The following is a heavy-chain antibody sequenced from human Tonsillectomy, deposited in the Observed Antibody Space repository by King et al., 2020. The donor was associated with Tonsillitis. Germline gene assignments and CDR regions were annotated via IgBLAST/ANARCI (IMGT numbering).Heavy chain of an antibody. J-gene: IGHJ3*01. V-gene: IGHV2-5*02. CDR3: AHFLTSYSAFDV. CDR2: IYWDDDK. Sequence: TLQESGPTLVKPTQTLTLTCTFSGFSLSTSGVGVGWIRQPKGQALEWLALIYWDDDKRYSPSLNSSLTITKDTSKNQVVLTMTNMDPVDTGTYYCAHFLTSYSAFDVWGQGTMVTVSS. D-gene: IGHD2-2*01. CDR1: GFSLSTSGVG.